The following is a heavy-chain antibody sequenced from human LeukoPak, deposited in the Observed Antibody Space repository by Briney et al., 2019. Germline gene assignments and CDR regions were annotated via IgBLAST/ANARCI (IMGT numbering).Heavy chain of an antibody. V-gene: IGHV4-34*01. CDR2: IYYSGST. Sequence: SETLSLTCAVYGGSFSGYYWGWIRQPPGKGLEWIGSIYYSGSTYYNPSLKSRVTISVDTSKNQFSLKLSSVTAADTAVYYCARGWPDYYGWGRIYYYYYMDVGGKGTTVTIPS. CDR3: ARGWPDYYGWGRIYYYYYMDV. CDR1: GGSFSGYY. D-gene: IGHD3-10*01. J-gene: IGHJ6*03.